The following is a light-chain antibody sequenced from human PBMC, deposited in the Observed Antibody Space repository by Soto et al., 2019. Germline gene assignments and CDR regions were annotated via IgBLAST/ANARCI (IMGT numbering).Light chain of an antibody. CDR3: QQYGGSPPIT. Sequence: EIVLTQSPGTLSLSPGERATLSCRASQRVSSNYLAWYQLKPGQAPRLLIYGASSRATGIPDRFSGSGSGTDFTLTISRLEPEDFAVFYCQQYGGSPPITFGQGTRLEIK. J-gene: IGKJ5*01. CDR1: QRVSSNY. CDR2: GAS. V-gene: IGKV3-20*01.